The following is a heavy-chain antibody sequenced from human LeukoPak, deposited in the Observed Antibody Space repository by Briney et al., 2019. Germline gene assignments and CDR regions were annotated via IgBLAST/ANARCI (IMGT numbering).Heavy chain of an antibody. V-gene: IGHV1-18*01. CDR1: GYTFTSYG. CDR2: ISAYNGNT. D-gene: IGHD3-22*01. J-gene: IGHJ5*02. CDR3: ARDGVVVTPATNWFDP. Sequence: GASVKVSCKASGYTFTSYGISWVRQAPGQGLEWMGWISAYNGNTNYAQKLQGRVTMTTDTSTSTAYMELRSLRSDDTAAYYCARDGVVVTPATNWFDPWGQGTLVTVSS.